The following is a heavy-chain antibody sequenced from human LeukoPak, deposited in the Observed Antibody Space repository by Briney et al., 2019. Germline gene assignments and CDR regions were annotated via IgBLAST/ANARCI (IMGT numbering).Heavy chain of an antibody. J-gene: IGHJ6*02. Sequence: ASVKVSCKASGYTFTGYYMHWVRQAPGQGLEWMGWINPNSGGTNYAQKFQGRVTMTRGTSISTAYMELSRLRSDDTAVYYCARDHCSSTSCYCSGGSCYYYYYGMDVWGQGTTVTVSS. CDR1: GYTFTGYY. V-gene: IGHV1-2*02. D-gene: IGHD2-2*01. CDR2: INPNSGGT. CDR3: ARDHCSSTSCYCSGGSCYYYYYGMDV.